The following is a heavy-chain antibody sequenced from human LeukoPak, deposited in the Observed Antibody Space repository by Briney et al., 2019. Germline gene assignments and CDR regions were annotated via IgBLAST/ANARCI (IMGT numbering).Heavy chain of an antibody. CDR3: ARGPYVDSYGGGLVDY. V-gene: IGHV1-2*02. Sequence: ASVKVSCKASGYTFTNYYMHWVRQAPGQGLEWMGWINPNSGGTNYAQKFQGRVTMTRDTSISTAYMELSRLRSDDTAVYYCARGPYVDSYGGGLVDYWGQGTLVTVSS. CDR2: INPNSGGT. D-gene: IGHD3-16*01. J-gene: IGHJ4*02. CDR1: GYTFTNYY.